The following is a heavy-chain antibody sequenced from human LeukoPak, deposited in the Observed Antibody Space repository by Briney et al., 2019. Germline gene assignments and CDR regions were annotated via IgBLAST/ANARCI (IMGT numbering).Heavy chain of an antibody. Sequence: GESLKISCKGSGYSFTSYWIGWVPQMPGKGLEWMGIFYPGDSDTRYSPSFQGQVTISADKSISTAYLQWSSLKASDTAMYYCARAFGGYDYSTHKKPKNYYYYGMDVWGQGTTVTVSS. V-gene: IGHV5-51*01. D-gene: IGHD5-12*01. CDR1: GYSFTSYW. CDR2: FYPGDSDT. J-gene: IGHJ6*02. CDR3: ARAFGGYDYSTHKKPKNYYYYGMDV.